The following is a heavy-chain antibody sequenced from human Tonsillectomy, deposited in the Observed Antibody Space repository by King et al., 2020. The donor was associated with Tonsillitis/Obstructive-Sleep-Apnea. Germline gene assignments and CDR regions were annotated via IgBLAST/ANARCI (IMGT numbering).Heavy chain of an antibody. D-gene: IGHD6-19*01. CDR3: TTDSSGWAFFDS. Sequence: VQLVESGGGLLKPGGSLRLSCAASGFTFSNAWMSWVRQAPGKGLEWVGRIKSNPDGGTIYYATPVKGRFTISRDDSKNTLYLQMNSLKTEDTAVYHCTTDSSGWAFFDSWGQGTLVTVSS. J-gene: IGHJ4*02. CDR2: IKSNPDGGTI. V-gene: IGHV3-15*01. CDR1: GFTFSNAW.